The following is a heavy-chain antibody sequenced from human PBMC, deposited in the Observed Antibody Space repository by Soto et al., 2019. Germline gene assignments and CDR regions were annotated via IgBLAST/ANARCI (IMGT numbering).Heavy chain of an antibody. V-gene: IGHV4-59*01. D-gene: IGHD3-22*01. Sequence: KPSETLSLTCTVSGGSISSYYWSWIRQPPGKGLEWIGYIYYSGSTNYNPSLKSRVTISVDTSKNQFSLKLSSVTAADTAVYYCARDYYDSSGYYSDYWGQGTLVTVSS. J-gene: IGHJ4*02. CDR3: ARDYYDSSGYYSDY. CDR2: IYYSGST. CDR1: GGSISSYY.